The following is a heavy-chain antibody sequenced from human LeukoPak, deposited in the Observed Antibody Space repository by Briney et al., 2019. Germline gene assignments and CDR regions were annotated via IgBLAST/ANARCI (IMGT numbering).Heavy chain of an antibody. Sequence: PGGSLRLSCAASGFTFSSYGMHWVRQAPGKGLEWVAVIWYDGSNKYYADSVKGRFTISRDNSKSTLYLQMNSLRAEDTAVYYCARDVGYYYDSSGTFDYWGQGTLVTVSS. CDR3: ARDVGYYYDSSGTFDY. J-gene: IGHJ4*02. CDR1: GFTFSSYG. CDR2: IWYDGSNK. V-gene: IGHV3-33*01. D-gene: IGHD3-22*01.